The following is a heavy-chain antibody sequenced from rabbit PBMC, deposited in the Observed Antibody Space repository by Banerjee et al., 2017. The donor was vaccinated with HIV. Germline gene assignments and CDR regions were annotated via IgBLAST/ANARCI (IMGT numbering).Heavy chain of an antibody. J-gene: IGHJ3*01. CDR1: GFSLSNKYV. Sequence: QEQLEESGGGLFQPGGSLALTCKASGFSLSNKYVMCWVRQAPGKGLEWIACIYAGSDGSTYYASWARGRFTISKTSSITVTLQMTSLTAADTATYFCASWGYGYTGYAYATDLWGQGTLVTVS. D-gene: IGHD6-1*01. CDR3: ASWGYGYTGYAYATDL. CDR2: IYAGSDGST. V-gene: IGHV1S45*01.